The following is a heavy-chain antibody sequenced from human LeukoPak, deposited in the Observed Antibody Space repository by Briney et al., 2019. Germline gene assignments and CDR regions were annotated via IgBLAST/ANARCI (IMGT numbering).Heavy chain of an antibody. CDR3: AREVEEVPAAMGVYYYYYMDV. CDR1: GFTLSSYW. V-gene: IGHV3-74*01. Sequence: GGSLRLSCAASGFTLSSYWMHWVRQAPGKGLVWVSRINGDGRRANYAESVKGRFTISRDNAKNKLYLQMNSLRAEDTAVYYCAREVEEVPAAMGVYYYYYMDVWGKGTSVTVSS. D-gene: IGHD2-2*01. J-gene: IGHJ6*03. CDR2: INGDGRRA.